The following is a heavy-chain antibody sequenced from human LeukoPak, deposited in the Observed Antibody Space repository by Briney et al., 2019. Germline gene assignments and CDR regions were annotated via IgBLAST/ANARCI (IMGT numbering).Heavy chain of an antibody. J-gene: IGHJ4*02. CDR2: ISSTSTNK. V-gene: IGHV3-21*01. CDR3: ARVGAGSSTSFFAIDD. CDR1: GFPFNTYT. Sequence: GGSLRLSRAASGFPFNTYTVTWVRQAPGKGLEWVSSISSTSTNKYYADSMKGRFTISRDNAKNSLYLQINSLRVEDTALYFCARVGAGSSTSFFAIDDWGQGTLVTVSS. D-gene: IGHD2-2*01.